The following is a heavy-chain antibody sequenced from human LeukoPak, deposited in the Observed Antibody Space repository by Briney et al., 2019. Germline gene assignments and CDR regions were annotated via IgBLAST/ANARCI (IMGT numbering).Heavy chain of an antibody. CDR2: TYYRSKWYN. J-gene: IGHJ6*03. CDR1: GDSVSSNSAA. D-gene: IGHD2-8*01. CDR3: AREQWYEILDYYYYYMDV. Sequence: SQTLSLTCAISGDSVSSNSAAWNWIRQSPSRGLEWLGRTYYRSKWYNDYAVSVKSRITINPDTSKNQFSLQLNSVTPEDTAVYYCAREQWYEILDYYYYYMDVWGKGTTVTVSS. V-gene: IGHV6-1*01.